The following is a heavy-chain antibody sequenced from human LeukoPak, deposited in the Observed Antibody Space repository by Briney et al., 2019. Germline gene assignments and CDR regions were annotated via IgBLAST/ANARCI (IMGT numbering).Heavy chain of an antibody. CDR2: INPSGGST. V-gene: IGHV1-46*01. Sequence: ASVKVSCKASGYTFTSYYMRWVRQAPGQGLEWMGIINPSGGSTSYAQKFQGRVTMTRDTSTSTVYMELSSLRSEDTAVYYCARGSDVLRYFDWLYYFDYWGQGTLVTVSS. J-gene: IGHJ4*02. CDR3: ARGSDVLRYFDWLYYFDY. D-gene: IGHD3-9*01. CDR1: GYTFTSYY.